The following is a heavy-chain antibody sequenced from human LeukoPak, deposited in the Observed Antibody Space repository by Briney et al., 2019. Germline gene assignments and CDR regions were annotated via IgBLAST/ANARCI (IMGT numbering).Heavy chain of an antibody. Sequence: PGGSLRLSCAASGLTFSSYVMRWVRQAPGKGLEWVSSISGSGDTTYYPDSVKGRFTISRDNSKNTLYLQMNSLRAEDTAVYYCAKMVREFYTISYYFDYWGQGTLVTVSP. D-gene: IGHD2-8*01. CDR2: ISGSGDTT. V-gene: IGHV3-23*01. CDR1: GLTFSSYV. CDR3: AKMVREFYTISYYFDY. J-gene: IGHJ4*02.